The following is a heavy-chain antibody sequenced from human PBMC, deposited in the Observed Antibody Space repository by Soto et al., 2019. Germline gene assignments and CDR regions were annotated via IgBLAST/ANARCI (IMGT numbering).Heavy chain of an antibody. CDR2: ISWNSEVK. J-gene: IGHJ3*01. CDR1: GFTFDDYA. CDR3: VKDRRFLESWGAFDV. D-gene: IGHD3-3*01. Sequence: EMQLVESGGGLVQPGRSLRLSCAASGFTFDDYAMHWVRQVPGKGLEWVSGISWNSEVKLYADTTKGRFPISRDNAKNSLYLQIDGLGVEDTAFYYCVKDRRFLESWGAFDVWGQGTLVTVSS. V-gene: IGHV3-9*01.